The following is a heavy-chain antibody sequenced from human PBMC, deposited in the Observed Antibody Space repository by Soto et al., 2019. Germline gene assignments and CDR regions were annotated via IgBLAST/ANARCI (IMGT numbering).Heavy chain of an antibody. D-gene: IGHD3-10*01. J-gene: IGHJ4*02. CDR1: GDTFNFYS. CDR3: ATIYGSGYRAFDF. CDR2: VNPIISMS. Sequence: QVQLVQSGAEVKRPGSSVKVSCKASGDTFNFYSINWVRQAPGLGLEWMGRVNPIISMSNYAQRFQGRVTMTADKSMSTAYMELSGLRSEDTAIYYCATIYGSGYRAFDFWGQGALVTVSS. V-gene: IGHV1-69*04.